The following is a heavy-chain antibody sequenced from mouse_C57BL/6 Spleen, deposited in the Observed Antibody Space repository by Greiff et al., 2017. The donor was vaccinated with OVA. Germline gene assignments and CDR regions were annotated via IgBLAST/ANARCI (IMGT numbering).Heavy chain of an antibody. CDR1: GYTFTSYW. CDR2: IHPNSGST. J-gene: IGHJ2*01. Sequence: QVQLKQPGAELVKPGASVKLSCKASGYTFTSYWMHWVKQRPGQGLEWIGMIHPNSGSTNYNEKFKSKATLTVDKSSSTAYMQLSSLTSEDSAVYYCARLEVTTLFDYWGQGTTLTVSS. D-gene: IGHD2-5*01. V-gene: IGHV1-64*01. CDR3: ARLEVTTLFDY.